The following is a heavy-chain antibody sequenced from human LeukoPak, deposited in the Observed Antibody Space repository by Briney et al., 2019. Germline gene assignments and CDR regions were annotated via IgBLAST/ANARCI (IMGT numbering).Heavy chain of an antibody. V-gene: IGHV1-2*02. CDR2: INPDSGGT. J-gene: IGHJ4*02. CDR1: GYTFTGYF. D-gene: IGHD2-2*01. CDR3: ARDPVVGGTLHYFDY. Sequence: GASVKVSCKASGYTFTGYFIHWVRQAPGQGVEWMGCINPDSGGTNYAQRFQGRVTMTRDTSISTAYMELNRLRSDDAAVYYCARDPVVGGTLHYFDYWGQGTLVTVSS.